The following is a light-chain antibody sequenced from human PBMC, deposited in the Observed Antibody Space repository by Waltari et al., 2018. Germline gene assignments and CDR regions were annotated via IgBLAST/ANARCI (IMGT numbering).Light chain of an antibody. Sequence: EIVMTQSPATLSLSPGERATLSCRAGQSVSSRLAWYQQKPGQAPRLLIYDASSSDCGIPDRFSGSSSGIEFTLTISSLAPEDVADYCCQQANNWSQLSFGGGTKVECK. J-gene: IGKJ4*01. V-gene: IGKV3-15*01. CDR3: QQANNWSQLS. CDR1: QSVSSR. CDR2: DAS.